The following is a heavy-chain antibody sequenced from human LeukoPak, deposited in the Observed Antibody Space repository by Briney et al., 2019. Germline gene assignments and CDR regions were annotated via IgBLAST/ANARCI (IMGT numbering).Heavy chain of an antibody. J-gene: IGHJ4*02. V-gene: IGHV4-38-2*02. D-gene: IGHD3-9*01. CDR1: GYSISSGYY. CDR3: ARTTAILTGYLTDI. Sequence: SETLSLTCTVSGYSISSGYYWGWIRQPPGKGLEWIGSMSHSGSTYYNPSLKSRVTISVDTSKNQFSLKLSSVTAADTAVYYCARTTAILTGYLTDIWGQGTLVTVSS. CDR2: MSHSGST.